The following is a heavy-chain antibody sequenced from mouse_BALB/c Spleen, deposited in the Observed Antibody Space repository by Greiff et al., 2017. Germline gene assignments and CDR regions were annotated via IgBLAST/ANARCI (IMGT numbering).Heavy chain of an antibody. CDR1: GYSITSDYV. D-gene: IGHD2-2*01. CDR3: ARGGGYDAWFAY. J-gene: IGHJ3*01. V-gene: IGHV3-2*02. Sequence: EVKLQESGPGLVKPSQSLSLTCTVTGYSITSDYVWNWIRQFPGNKLEWMGYISYSGSTSYNPSLKSRISITRDTSKNQFFLQLNSVTTEDTATYYCARGGGYDAWFAYWGQGTLVTVSA. CDR2: ISYSGST.